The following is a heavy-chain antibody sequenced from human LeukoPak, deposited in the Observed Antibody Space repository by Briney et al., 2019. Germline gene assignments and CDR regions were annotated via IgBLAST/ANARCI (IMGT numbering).Heavy chain of an antibody. CDR3: ARDHYGSGDGSAFDY. CDR1: GFTFDDYA. Sequence: GGSLRLSCAASGFTFDDYAMHWVRQAPGKGLEWVSGISWNSGSIGYADSVKGRFTISRDNAKNSLYLQMNSLRAEDTAVYYCARDHYGSGDGSAFDYWGQGTLVTVSS. V-gene: IGHV3-9*01. J-gene: IGHJ4*02. CDR2: ISWNSGSI. D-gene: IGHD3-10*01.